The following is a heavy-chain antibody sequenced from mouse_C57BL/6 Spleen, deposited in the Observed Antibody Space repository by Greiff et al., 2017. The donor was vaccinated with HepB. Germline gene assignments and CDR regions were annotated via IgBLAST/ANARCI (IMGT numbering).Heavy chain of an antibody. CDR2: IDPSDSYT. J-gene: IGHJ2*01. V-gene: IGHV1-59*01. Sequence: VQLQQSGAELVRPGTSVKLSCKASGYTFTSYWMHWVKQRPGQGLEWIGVIDPSDSYTNYNQKFKGKATLTVDTSSSTAYMQLSSLTSEDSAVYYCARGGQLRLPFDYWGQGTTLTVSS. D-gene: IGHD3-2*02. CDR1: GYTFTSYW. CDR3: ARGGQLRLPFDY.